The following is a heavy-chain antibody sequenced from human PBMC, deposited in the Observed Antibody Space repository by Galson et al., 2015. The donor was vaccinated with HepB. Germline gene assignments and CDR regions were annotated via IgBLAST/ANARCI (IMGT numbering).Heavy chain of an antibody. CDR2: INHSGST. CDR3: ARFGTYSSSWYGWFDP. CDR1: GGSFSGYY. J-gene: IGHJ5*02. D-gene: IGHD6-13*01. Sequence: SETLSLTCAVYGGSFSGYYWSWIRQPPGKGLEWIGEINHSGSTNYNPSLKSRVTISVDTSKNQFSLKLSSVTAADTAVYYCARFGTYSSSWYGWFDPWGQGTLVTVSS. V-gene: IGHV4-34*01.